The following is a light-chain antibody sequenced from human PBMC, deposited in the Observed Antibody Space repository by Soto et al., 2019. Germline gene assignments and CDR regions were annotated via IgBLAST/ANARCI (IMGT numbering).Light chain of an antibody. V-gene: IGKV3-20*01. CDR2: GAS. CDR1: QSVSSS. CDR3: QNYGSSRT. Sequence: EIVLTQSPGTLSLSPGXRATLSCRASQSVSSSLAWYQQKPGQAPRLLLYGASSRATGIPDRFSGSGSGPDFTLTISRLEPEDFAVYFCQNYGSSRTFGQGTKVDIK. J-gene: IGKJ1*01.